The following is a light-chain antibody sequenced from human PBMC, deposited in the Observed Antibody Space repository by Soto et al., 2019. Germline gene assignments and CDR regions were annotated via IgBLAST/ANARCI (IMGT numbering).Light chain of an antibody. CDR3: QQTYSVPLT. Sequence: DIKMTQYPNSLSAAVGDRVTITCRASQYISNYLNWYQQKPGEAPKLLIHAASSVQSGVASRFSGSGSATDFTLTINSLQAEDSATYYCQQTYSVPLTFGGGTKVDIK. CDR1: QYISNY. J-gene: IGKJ4*01. V-gene: IGKV1-39*01. CDR2: AAS.